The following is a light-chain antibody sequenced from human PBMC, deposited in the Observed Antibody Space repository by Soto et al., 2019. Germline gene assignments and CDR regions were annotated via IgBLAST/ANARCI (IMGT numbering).Light chain of an antibody. V-gene: IGLV2-23*01. CDR3: SSYAGSSTPYV. J-gene: IGLJ1*01. Sequence: SVLTQPASVSGSPGQSITISCTGTSSVVGSYNLVSWYQQHPGKAPKLMIYEGSKRPSGVSNRFSGSKSGNTASLTISGLQAEDEADYYCSSYAGSSTPYVFGTGTKLTVL. CDR2: EGS. CDR1: SSVVGSYNL.